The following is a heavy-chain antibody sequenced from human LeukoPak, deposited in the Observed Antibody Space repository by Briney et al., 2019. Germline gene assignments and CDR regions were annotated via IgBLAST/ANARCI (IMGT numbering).Heavy chain of an antibody. D-gene: IGHD4-17*01. J-gene: IGHJ4*02. CDR2: ISSSSSYI. Sequence: PGGSLRLSCAASGFPFRSDRMNWVRQAPGKGLEWVSSISSSSSYIYYADSVKGRFTISRDNAKNSLYLQMNSLRAEDTAVYYCAREGPYGPHHYWGQGTLVTVSS. CDR3: AREGPYGPHHY. CDR1: GFPFRSDR. V-gene: IGHV3-21*01.